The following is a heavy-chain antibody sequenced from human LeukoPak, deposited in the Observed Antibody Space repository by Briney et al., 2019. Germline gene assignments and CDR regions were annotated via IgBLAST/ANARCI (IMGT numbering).Heavy chain of an antibody. Sequence: GGSLRLSCGASGFTFSSYWMHWVRQAPGKGLVWVSRINNDGSSASYADSVQGRFTISRDNAKNTLYLQMNSLRAEDTALYYCARVARGDYYYYYMDVWGKGTTVTVSS. V-gene: IGHV3-74*01. D-gene: IGHD3-10*01. CDR3: ARVARGDYYYYYMDV. CDR1: GFTFSSYW. CDR2: INNDGSSA. J-gene: IGHJ6*03.